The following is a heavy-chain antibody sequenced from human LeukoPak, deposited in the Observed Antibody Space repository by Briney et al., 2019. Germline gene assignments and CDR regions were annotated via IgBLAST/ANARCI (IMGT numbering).Heavy chain of an antibody. Sequence: PGRSLRLSCAASGLTFVEYAMHCGRDTPGGGVERVSGMCWNSVSMDYADSVKGRFTISRDNAKNSLYLQMNSLRTEDTAFYYCAKARGLSHSCFYFWGQGTLVTVSS. CDR1: GLTFVEYA. J-gene: IGHJ4*02. CDR2: MCWNSVSM. CDR3: AKARGLSHSCFYF. V-gene: IGHV3-9*01. D-gene: IGHD2-21*01.